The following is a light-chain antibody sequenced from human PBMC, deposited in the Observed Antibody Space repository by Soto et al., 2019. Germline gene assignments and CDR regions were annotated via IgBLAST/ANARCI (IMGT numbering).Light chain of an antibody. V-gene: IGKV1-5*01. J-gene: IGKJ5*01. CDR1: KSISGW. CDR2: EVS. Sequence: DIQMTQSPSTLSSSVGDRVTITCRASKSISGWLAWYQQKPGKAPNLLIYEVSSLESGVPSRFSGSGSATEFTLTISSLQPDDFATYYCQQYNSYPITFGQGTRLEIK. CDR3: QQYNSYPIT.